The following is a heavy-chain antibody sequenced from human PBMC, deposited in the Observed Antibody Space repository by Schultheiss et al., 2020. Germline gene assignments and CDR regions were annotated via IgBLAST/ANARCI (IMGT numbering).Heavy chain of an antibody. J-gene: IGHJ4*02. D-gene: IGHD2-2*02. Sequence: CGSLRLSCAASGFTFSSYSMNWVRQAPGKGLEWVSSISSSSSYIYYADSVKGRFTISRDNAKNSLYLQMNSLRAEDTAVYYCARDKGYCSSTSCYRADFDYWGQGTLVTVSS. CDR2: ISSSSSYI. CDR3: ARDKGYCSSTSCYRADFDY. V-gene: IGHV3-21*01. CDR1: GFTFSSYS.